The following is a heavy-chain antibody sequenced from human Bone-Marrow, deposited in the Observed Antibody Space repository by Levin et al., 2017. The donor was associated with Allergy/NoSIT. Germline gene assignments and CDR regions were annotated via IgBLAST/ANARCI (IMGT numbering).Heavy chain of an antibody. V-gene: IGHV4-34*01. Sequence: PSETLSLTCAVYGGSFSGYYWSWIRQPPGKGLEWIGEINHSGSTNYNPSLKSRLTISVDTSKNQFSLKLSSVTAEDTAVYYCARGRPPYRVVVVAATPNQNWFDPWGQGTLVTVSS. J-gene: IGHJ5*02. CDR1: GGSFSGYY. CDR3: ARGRPPYRVVVVAATPNQNWFDP. D-gene: IGHD2-15*01. CDR2: INHSGST.